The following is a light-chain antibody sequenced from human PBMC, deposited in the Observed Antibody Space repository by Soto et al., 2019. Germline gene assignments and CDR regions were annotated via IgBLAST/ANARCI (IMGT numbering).Light chain of an antibody. Sequence: DIQMTQSPSTLSASVGDRVTITCRASQGISGWLAWYQQRPGKAPELVLYDDSSLQGGVPARFSGSGSGTEFTLTITSLQPDDFATYFCQQYNSYPYTVGQGTKLEIK. V-gene: IGKV1-5*01. CDR2: DDS. J-gene: IGKJ2*01. CDR3: QQYNSYPYT. CDR1: QGISGW.